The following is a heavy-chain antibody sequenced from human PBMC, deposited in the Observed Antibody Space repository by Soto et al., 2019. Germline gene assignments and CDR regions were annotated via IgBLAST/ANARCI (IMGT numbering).Heavy chain of an antibody. CDR2: IYYSGST. Sequence: TSETLSLICTISAGSISSYYWSWIRQPPGKGLAWIGYIYYSGSTNYNPSLKRRVTISVDRSKNQFSLKLSSVTAADTAVYYCARGGRNTAEAYWGQGTLVSVSS. D-gene: IGHD5-18*01. V-gene: IGHV4-59*01. CDR1: AGSISSYY. J-gene: IGHJ4*02. CDR3: ARGGRNTAEAY.